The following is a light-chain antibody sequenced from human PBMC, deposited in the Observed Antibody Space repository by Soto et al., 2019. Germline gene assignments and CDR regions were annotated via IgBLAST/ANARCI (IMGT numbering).Light chain of an antibody. CDR2: EVS. J-gene: IGLJ2*01. CDR3: AAWDDSLSAVV. CDR1: SSDVGAYDY. V-gene: IGLV2-8*01. Sequence: QSALTQPPSASGSPGQSVTISCTGTSSDVGAYDYVSWYQQHPGKAPKLMISEVSKRPSGVPDRFSGSKSGNTASLTISGLQAEDEADYYCAAWDDSLSAVVFGGGTKVTVL.